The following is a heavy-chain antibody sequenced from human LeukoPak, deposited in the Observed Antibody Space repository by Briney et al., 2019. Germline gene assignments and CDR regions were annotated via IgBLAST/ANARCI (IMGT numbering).Heavy chain of an antibody. CDR1: GFTFSSYS. Sequence: GGSLRLSCAASGFTFSSYSMNWVRQAPGMGLEWVATISYDGSNKWYADSVKGRFTFSRDNSKNTVYLQMNSLRAEDTAVYYCAKEKKYYYDGSGYPGYDYWGQGTLVTVSS. J-gene: IGHJ4*02. CDR3: AKEKKYYYDGSGYPGYDY. V-gene: IGHV3-30*18. D-gene: IGHD3-22*01. CDR2: ISYDGSNK.